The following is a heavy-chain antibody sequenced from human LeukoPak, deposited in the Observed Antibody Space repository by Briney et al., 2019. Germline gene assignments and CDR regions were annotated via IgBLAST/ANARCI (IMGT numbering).Heavy chain of an antibody. CDR1: GYSISSGYY. CDR3: ARQRDGYNCDY. J-gene: IGHJ4*02. V-gene: IGHV4-38-2*01. CDR2: IYHSGGT. Sequence: PSETLSLTCAVSGYSISSGYYWGWIRQPPGKGLEWIGSIYHSGGTYYNPSLKSRVTISVDTSKNQFSLKLSSVTAADTAVYYCARQRDGYNCDYWGQGTLVTVSS. D-gene: IGHD5-24*01.